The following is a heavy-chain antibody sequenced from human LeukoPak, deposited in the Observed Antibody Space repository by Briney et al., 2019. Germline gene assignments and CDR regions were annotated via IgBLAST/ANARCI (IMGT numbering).Heavy chain of an antibody. Sequence: SETLSLTCAVYGGSFSGYYWSWIRQPPGKGLEWIGEINHSGGTNYNPSLKSRVTISVDTSKNQFSLKLSSVTAADTAVYYCAGSGYYYDSRDYWGQGTLVTVSS. V-gene: IGHV4-34*01. CDR3: AGSGYYYDSRDY. CDR2: INHSGGT. CDR1: GGSFSGYY. J-gene: IGHJ4*02. D-gene: IGHD3-22*01.